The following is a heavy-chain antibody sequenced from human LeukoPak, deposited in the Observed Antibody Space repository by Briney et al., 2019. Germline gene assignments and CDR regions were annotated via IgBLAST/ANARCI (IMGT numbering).Heavy chain of an antibody. CDR3: VRISPPFDY. CDR1: GGSISSGGYY. Sequence: PSQTLSLTCTVSGGSISSGGYYWSWIRQHPGKGLEWIGYIYYSGSTYYDPSLKSRVTISVDTSKNQFSLKVYSVSAADTAVYYCVRISPPFDYWGQGTLVTVSS. J-gene: IGHJ4*02. CDR2: IYYSGST. V-gene: IGHV4-31*03. D-gene: IGHD2-15*01.